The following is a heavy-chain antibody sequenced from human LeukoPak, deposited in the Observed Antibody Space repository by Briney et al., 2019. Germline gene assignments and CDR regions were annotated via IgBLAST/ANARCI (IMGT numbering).Heavy chain of an antibody. CDR3: ARDKSGYDFEGAFDY. CDR2: IYYSGST. V-gene: IGHV4-59*01. Sequence: PETLSLTCTVSGGSISSYYWSWIRQPPGKGLEWIGYIYYSGSTNYNPSLKSRVTISVDTSKNQFSLKLSSVTAADTAVYYCARDKSGYDFEGAFDYWGQGTLVTVSS. D-gene: IGHD5-12*01. J-gene: IGHJ4*02. CDR1: GGSISSYY.